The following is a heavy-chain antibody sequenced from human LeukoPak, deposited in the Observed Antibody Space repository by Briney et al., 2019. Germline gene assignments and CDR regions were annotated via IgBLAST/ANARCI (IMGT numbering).Heavy chain of an antibody. CDR1: GYTFTDYY. Sequence: ASVKVPCKASGYTFTDYYMHWMRQAPGQGPEWMGWINPTSGDTNFAQKFQGRVTMTRDTSINTAYMYLSSLRFDDTAVYYCARDGNFDIWGQGTKVTVSS. J-gene: IGHJ3*02. D-gene: IGHD4-23*01. CDR2: INPTSGDT. V-gene: IGHV1-2*02. CDR3: ARDGNFDI.